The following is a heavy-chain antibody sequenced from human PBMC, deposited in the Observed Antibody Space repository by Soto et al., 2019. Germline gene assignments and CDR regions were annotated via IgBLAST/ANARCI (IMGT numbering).Heavy chain of an antibody. CDR2: IYYSGST. D-gene: IGHD3-10*01. CDR1: GGSISSYY. V-gene: IGHV4-59*01. Sequence: SETLSLTCTVSGGSISSYYWSWIRQPPGKGLEWIGYIYYSGSTNYNPSLKSRVPISVDTSKNQLSLKLSSVTAADTAVYYCARFEQHYYGSGSYIYYYYYMDVWGKGTTITVSS. CDR3: ARFEQHYYGSGSYIYYYYYMDV. J-gene: IGHJ6*03.